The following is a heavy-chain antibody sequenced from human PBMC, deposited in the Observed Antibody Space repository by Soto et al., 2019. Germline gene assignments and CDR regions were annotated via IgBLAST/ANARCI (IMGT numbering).Heavy chain of an antibody. D-gene: IGHD5-12*01. V-gene: IGHV3-21*01. CDR3: ARDVYTGYDSYYYYYMDL. Sequence: EVQLVESGGGLVRPGGSLRLSCAASGFTFSSYSINWVRQAPGKGLEWVSSIGRVSSHIYYADSVKGRFTVSRDNAKNSLYLQMNNLRVEDTAVYYCARDVYTGYDSYYYYYMDLWGKGTTVTVSS. J-gene: IGHJ6*03. CDR2: IGRVSSHI. CDR1: GFTFSSYS.